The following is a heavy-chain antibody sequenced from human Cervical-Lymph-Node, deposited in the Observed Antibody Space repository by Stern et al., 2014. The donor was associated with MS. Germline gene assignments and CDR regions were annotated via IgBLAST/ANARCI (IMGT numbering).Heavy chain of an antibody. V-gene: IGHV1-69*01. CDR1: GGTFSSYS. D-gene: IGHD1-26*01. CDR3: AREGIPGAGGTFDN. J-gene: IGHJ4*02. Sequence: VQLVQSGAEVKKPGSSVKVSCKVSGGTFSSYSLNWVRQAPGQGLEWMAGIIPIFGTTNYAQRFQGKVTITADGSTGTAYLEVSSLTSEDTAVYFCAREGIPGAGGTFDNWGQGTRVIVSS. CDR2: IIPIFGTT.